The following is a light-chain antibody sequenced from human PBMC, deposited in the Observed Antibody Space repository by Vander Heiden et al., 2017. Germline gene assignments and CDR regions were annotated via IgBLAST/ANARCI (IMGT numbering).Light chain of an antibody. CDR2: WAS. V-gene: IGKV4-1*01. Sequence: DIVMTQSPDSLAGSLGERATINCKSSQSVLYSSNNKNYLAWYQQKPGQPPKLLIYWASTRESGVPDRFSGSGSGTDFTLTISSLQAEDVAVYYCQQYYSTLTFGQGTKLEIK. CDR3: QQYYSTLT. J-gene: IGKJ2*01. CDR1: QSVLYSSNNKNY.